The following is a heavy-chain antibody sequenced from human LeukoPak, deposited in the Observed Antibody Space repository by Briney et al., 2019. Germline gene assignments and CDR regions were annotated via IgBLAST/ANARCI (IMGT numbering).Heavy chain of an antibody. Sequence: GGSLRLSCAASGFTFRSYAMSWVRQAPGKGLEWVSAISGSGGSTYYADSVKGRFTISRDNSKNTLYLQMNSLRAEDTAVYYCATRPNYYDSSGYYYGPLDYWGQGTLVTVSS. CDR2: ISGSGGST. CDR1: GFTFRSYA. J-gene: IGHJ4*02. CDR3: ATRPNYYDSSGYYYGPLDY. V-gene: IGHV3-23*01. D-gene: IGHD3-22*01.